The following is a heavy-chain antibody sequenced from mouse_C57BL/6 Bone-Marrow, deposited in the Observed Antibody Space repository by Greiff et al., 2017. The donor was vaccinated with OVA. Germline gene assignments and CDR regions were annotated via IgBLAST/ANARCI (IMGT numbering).Heavy chain of an antibody. J-gene: IGHJ4*01. V-gene: IGHV1-39*01. CDR2: INPNYGTT. Sequence: VQLQQSGPELVQPGASVKISCTASGYSFTDYNMNWVKQSTGKSLEWIGLINPNYGTTSYNQKFKGKATLTVDQSSNTAYMQLNSLTAEDSAVDYWAREETGIYYYAMDYWGQGTSVTVSS. D-gene: IGHD4-1*01. CDR1: GYSFTDYN. CDR3: AREETGIYYYAMDY.